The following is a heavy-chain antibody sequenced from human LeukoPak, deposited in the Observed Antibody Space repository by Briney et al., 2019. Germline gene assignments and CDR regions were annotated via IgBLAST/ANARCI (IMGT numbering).Heavy chain of an antibody. Sequence: ASVKVSCKASGYTFTSYDIHWVRQATGQGLEWMGRINPNRGDTDYAQKFQGRVTMTRDTSISTAYMELSSLRSEDTALYYCMRSFPRYTPVAGTGGGSWRQGTLVTVSS. V-gene: IGHV1-8*01. CDR3: MRSFPRYTPVAGTGGGS. D-gene: IGHD6-19*01. CDR1: GYTFTSYD. J-gene: IGHJ5*02. CDR2: INPNRGDT.